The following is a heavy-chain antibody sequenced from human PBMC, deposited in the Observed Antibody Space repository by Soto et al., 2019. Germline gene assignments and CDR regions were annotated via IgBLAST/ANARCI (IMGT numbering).Heavy chain of an antibody. CDR2: IYYRGTT. CDR3: ARSQWLSQADFDY. Sequence: SETLSLTCSVSGGSMTSLYWNWIRQPPGKGLEWLGYIYYRGTTNDNPSLKSRVIMSIDMSKNQFSLNLSSVTAADTAVYYCARSQWLSQADFDYWGQGALVTVSS. J-gene: IGHJ4*02. V-gene: IGHV4-59*01. D-gene: IGHD5-12*01. CDR1: GGSMTSLY.